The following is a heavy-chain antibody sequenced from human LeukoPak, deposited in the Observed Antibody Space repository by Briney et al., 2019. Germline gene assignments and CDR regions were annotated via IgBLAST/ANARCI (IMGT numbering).Heavy chain of an antibody. J-gene: IGHJ5*02. V-gene: IGHV3-7*01. CDR3: AREPRSRYYYGSGASWFDP. CDR1: GFTFSSYG. CDR2: IKQDGSEK. Sequence: GGSLRVSCAASGFTFSSYGMHWVRQAPGKGLEWVANIKQDGSEKYYVDSVKGRFTISRDNAKNSLYLQMNSLRAEDTAVYYCAREPRSRYYYGSGASWFDPWGQGTLVTVSS. D-gene: IGHD3-10*01.